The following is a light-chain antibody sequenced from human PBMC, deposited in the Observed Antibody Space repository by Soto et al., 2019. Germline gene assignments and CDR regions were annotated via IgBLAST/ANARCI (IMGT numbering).Light chain of an antibody. CDR1: SSDVGGFNH. J-gene: IGLJ2*01. CDR3: SSYTSSSTPL. Sequence: QSALTQPASVSGSPGQSITISCIGTSSDVGGFNHVSWYQQHPGKAPKLMIHEVRDRPSGVSNRFSGSKSGNMASLTISGLQAEDEADYYCSSYTSSSTPLFGGGTKLTVL. V-gene: IGLV2-14*01. CDR2: EVR.